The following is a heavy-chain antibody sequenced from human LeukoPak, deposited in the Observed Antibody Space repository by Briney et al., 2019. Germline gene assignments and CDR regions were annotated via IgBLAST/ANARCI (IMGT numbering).Heavy chain of an antibody. CDR1: GFTFSSYA. D-gene: IGHD2-21*01. V-gene: IGHV3-30*04. J-gene: IGHJ4*02. CDR3: ARDRGPPLRKPIPRDYYFDS. Sequence: PGGSLRLSCAASGFTFSSYAMHWVRQAPGKGLEWVTIISYDGSNQYYADSVKGRFTISRDNSKNTLYLQMNSLRAEDTAVYFCARDRGPPLRKPIPRDYYFDSWGQGSLVTVSS. CDR2: ISYDGSNQ.